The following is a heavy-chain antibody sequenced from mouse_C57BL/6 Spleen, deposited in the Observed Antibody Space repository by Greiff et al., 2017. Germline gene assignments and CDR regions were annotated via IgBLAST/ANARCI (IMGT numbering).Heavy chain of an antibody. V-gene: IGHV1-82*01. CDR2: IYPGDGDT. CDR1: GYAFSSSW. CDR3: ANCGCRCAFDY. J-gene: IGHJ2*01. Sequence: VQLQQSGPELVKPGASVKISCKASGYAFSSSWMNWVKQRPGKGLEWIGRIYPGDGDTNYNGKFKGKATLTADKSSSAAYMQLSSLTSEDSAVYSRANCGCRCAFDYWGQGTTLTVSS. D-gene: IGHD2-14*01.